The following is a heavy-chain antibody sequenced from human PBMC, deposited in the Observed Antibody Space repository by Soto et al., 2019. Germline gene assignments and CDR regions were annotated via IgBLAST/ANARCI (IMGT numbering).Heavy chain of an antibody. J-gene: IGHJ5*02. CDR2: IYHSVST. CDR1: GYSISSGYY. Sequence: PSETLSLTCAVSGYSISSGYYWGWIRQTPGKGLEWIASIYHSVSTYYNPSLKSRVTISVDTSKNQFSLKLNSVTAADTAVYYCARGAATVTPGWFDPWGQGIMVTV. CDR3: ARGAATVTPGWFDP. V-gene: IGHV4-38-2*01. D-gene: IGHD4-17*01.